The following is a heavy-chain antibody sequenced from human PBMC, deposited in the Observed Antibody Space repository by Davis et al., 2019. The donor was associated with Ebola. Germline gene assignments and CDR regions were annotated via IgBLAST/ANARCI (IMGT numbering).Heavy chain of an antibody. J-gene: IGHJ6*04. CDR3: ARDRSGAALDLGV. CDR1: GFRFSSYG. CDR2: ISYDGSNK. Sequence: GESLKISCVASGFRFSSYGMHWVRQAPGKGLEWVAVISYDGSNKYYADSVKGRFTISRDNSKNTLYLQMNSLRAEDTAVYYCARDRSGAALDLGVWGKGTTVSISS. D-gene: IGHD6-6*01. V-gene: IGHV3-30*12.